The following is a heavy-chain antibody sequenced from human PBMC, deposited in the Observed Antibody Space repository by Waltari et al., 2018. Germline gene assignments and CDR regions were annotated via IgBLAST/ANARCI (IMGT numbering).Heavy chain of an antibody. CDR3: ARAPRYSSSWDGGPVWFDP. CDR2: NSPTCGTA. CDR1: GGTFSSYA. V-gene: IGHV1-69*14. D-gene: IGHD6-13*01. J-gene: IGHJ5*02. Sequence: QVQLVQSGAEVKKPGSSVKVSCKASGGTFSSYAISWVRQAPGQGLEWMGGNSPTCGTATYTKKFQGRVKITADKSTSTAYMELSSLRSEDTAVYYCARAPRYSSSWDGGPVWFDPWGQGTLVTVSS.